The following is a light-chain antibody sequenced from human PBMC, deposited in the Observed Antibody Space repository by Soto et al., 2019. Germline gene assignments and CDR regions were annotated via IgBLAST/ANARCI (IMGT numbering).Light chain of an antibody. J-gene: IGLJ2*01. CDR2: EDI. V-gene: IGLV2-23*01. CDR1: SSDIGSYNL. Sequence: QSALTQPASLSGSPGQSITISCTGTSSDIGSYNLVSWYQHHPGKAPKLVLYEDIKRPSGVSNRFSGSKSGNTASLTISGLQAEDEAVYYCCSYVGDVLFGGGTKVTVL. CDR3: CSYVGDVL.